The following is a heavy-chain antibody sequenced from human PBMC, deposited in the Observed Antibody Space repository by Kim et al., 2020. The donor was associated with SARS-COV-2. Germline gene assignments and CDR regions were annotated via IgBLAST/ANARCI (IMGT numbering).Heavy chain of an antibody. D-gene: IGHD3-10*01. CDR3: ASGSVVRGFVGLISPYSYYVMDV. V-gene: IGHV1-18*01. CDR2: IGGYNGYT. J-gene: IGHJ6*02. CDR1: GYTFTSYG. Sequence: ASVKVSCKASGYTFTSYGISWVRQAPGQGLQWMGWIGGYNGYTNYAQKFQGRVTMTTDTSTTTASMELGSLRSDDTAVYYCASGSVVRGFVGLISPYSYYVMDVWGQGTTVTVSS.